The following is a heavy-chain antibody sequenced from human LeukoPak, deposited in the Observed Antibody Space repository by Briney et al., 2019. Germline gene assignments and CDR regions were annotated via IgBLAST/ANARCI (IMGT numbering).Heavy chain of an antibody. CDR1: GGSISSYY. Sequence: SETLSLTCTVSGGSISSYYWSWIRQPAGKGLEWIGRIYTSGSTNYNPSLKSRVTMSVDTSKNQFSLKLSSVTAADTAVYYCARGYCSTNSCYVGFDLWGRGTLVTVSS. J-gene: IGHJ2*01. CDR2: IYTSGST. CDR3: ARGYCSTNSCYVGFDL. D-gene: IGHD2-2*01. V-gene: IGHV4-4*07.